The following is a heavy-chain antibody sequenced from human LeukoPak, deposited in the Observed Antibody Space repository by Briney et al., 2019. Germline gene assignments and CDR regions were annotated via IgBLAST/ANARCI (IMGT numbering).Heavy chain of an antibody. Sequence: PGGSLRLSCAASGFTFSSYSMNWVRQAPGKGLEWVSSISSSSSYIYYADSVKGRFTISRDNAKNSLYLQMNSLRAEDTAVYYCAKDYDSSGYYSVFDYWGQGTLVTVSS. CDR3: AKDYDSSGYYSVFDY. J-gene: IGHJ4*02. CDR2: ISSSSSYI. V-gene: IGHV3-21*04. D-gene: IGHD3-22*01. CDR1: GFTFSSYS.